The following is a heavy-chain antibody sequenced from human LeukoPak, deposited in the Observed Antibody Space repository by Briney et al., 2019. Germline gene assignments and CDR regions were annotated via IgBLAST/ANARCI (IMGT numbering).Heavy chain of an antibody. CDR3: ARDASLQTGAFDV. CDR2: IFHGGST. J-gene: IGHJ3*01. D-gene: IGHD5-24*01. CDR1: GGSISRSDW. V-gene: IGHV4-4*02. Sequence: SETLSLTCAVSGGSISRSDWWSWVRQSPGKGLEWIGEIFHGGSTKYNPSLKSRVTISVDKSKNQFSLNLTSVTAADTAMYYCARDASLQTGAFDVWGQGTMVTVSS.